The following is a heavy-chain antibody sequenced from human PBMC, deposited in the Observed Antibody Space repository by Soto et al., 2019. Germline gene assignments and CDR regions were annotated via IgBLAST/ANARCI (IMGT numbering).Heavy chain of an antibody. CDR1: GGSLSGYY. D-gene: IGHD3-9*01. V-gene: IGHV4-34*01. CDR2: INDRGSI. Sequence: QVQLQQWGAGPLRPLETLSLTCGVSGGSLSGYYWAWIRQSPGKGLEWIGEINDRGSINYNPSLKSRVSISVDTSKNHYSLNLRSVPAADTAVYYCARESHDILTGPPWVWYFDLWGRGTLVTVSS. J-gene: IGHJ2*01. CDR3: ARESHDILTGPPWVWYFDL.